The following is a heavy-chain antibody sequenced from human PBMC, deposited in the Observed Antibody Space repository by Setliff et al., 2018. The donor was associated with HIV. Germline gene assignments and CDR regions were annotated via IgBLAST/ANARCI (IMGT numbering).Heavy chain of an antibody. Sequence: ASVKVSCKTSGYIFIRYYIFWVRQAPGQGLEWMGNINPHTGVTKYAEKFQGRVTMTRDTSINTIYMELSRLRSDDTAVYYCARVLRDGFEEWFSTLDDGMDVWGQGTTVTVSS. CDR2: INPHTGVT. CDR1: GYIFIRYY. D-gene: IGHD3-3*01. CDR3: ARVLRDGFEEWFSTLDDGMDV. V-gene: IGHV1-2*02. J-gene: IGHJ6*02.